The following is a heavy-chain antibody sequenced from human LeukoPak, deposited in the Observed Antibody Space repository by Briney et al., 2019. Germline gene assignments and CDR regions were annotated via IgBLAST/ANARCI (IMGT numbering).Heavy chain of an antibody. CDR3: ARDPHY. V-gene: IGHV4-59*01. CDR1: GGSISGYE. CDR2: IYYSGST. J-gene: IGHJ4*02. Sequence: PSETLSLTCTVSGGSISGYEWSCIRQPPGKGLEWIGYIYYSGSTNYNPSLKSRVTISVDTSKNQFSLKLSSVTAADTAVYYCARDPHYWGQGTLVTVSS.